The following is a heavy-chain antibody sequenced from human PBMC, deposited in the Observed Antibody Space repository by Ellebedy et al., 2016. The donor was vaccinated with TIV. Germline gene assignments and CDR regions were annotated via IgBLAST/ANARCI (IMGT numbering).Heavy chain of an antibody. CDR3: AKGRGGGSDSSAPRYYFDY. CDR1: GFTFSSYA. CDR2: ISYTGSRT. Sequence: GESLKISCAASGFTFSSYAMSWVRQAPGKGLEWVSTISYTGSRTYYADSVEGRFTISRDNSKKTLYLQMNSLGAEDTAIYYCAKGRGGGSDSSAPRYYFDYWGLGTLVTVSS. D-gene: IGHD3-22*01. V-gene: IGHV3-23*01. J-gene: IGHJ4*02.